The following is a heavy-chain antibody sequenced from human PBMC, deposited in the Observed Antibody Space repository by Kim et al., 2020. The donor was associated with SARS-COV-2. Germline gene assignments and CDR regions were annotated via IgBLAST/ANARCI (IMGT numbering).Heavy chain of an antibody. CDR3: AREKSRGGGIFGVVTQYYYYGMDV. CDR2: MNPNSGNT. Sequence: ASVKVSCKASGYTFTSYDINWVRQATGQGLEWMGWMNPNSGNTGYAQKSQGRVTMTRNTSISTAYMELSSLRSEDTAVYYCAREKSRGGGIFGVVTQYYYYGMDVWGQGTTVTVSS. D-gene: IGHD3-3*01. CDR1: GYTFTSYD. J-gene: IGHJ6*02. V-gene: IGHV1-8*01.